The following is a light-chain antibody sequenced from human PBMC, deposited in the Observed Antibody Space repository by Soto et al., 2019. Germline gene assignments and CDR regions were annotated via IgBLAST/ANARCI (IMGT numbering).Light chain of an antibody. Sequence: DIQMTQSPSSLSASVGDTVTITCRASQDIGNFFAWFQQKPGTAPKSLISAASSLQSGVPSKFSVSGSGTDITLTINSLQPEDVATYYCQQYHSWPATFGGGTKVEI. CDR3: QQYHSWPAT. V-gene: IGKV1-16*02. CDR1: QDIGNF. J-gene: IGKJ4*01. CDR2: AAS.